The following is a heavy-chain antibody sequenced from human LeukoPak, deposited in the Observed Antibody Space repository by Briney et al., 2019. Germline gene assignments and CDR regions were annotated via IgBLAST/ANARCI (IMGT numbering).Heavy chain of an antibody. V-gene: IGHV4-4*07. CDR3: ARDLPSDKYYYGSGSPTAIIDAFDI. CDR2: IYTSGST. J-gene: IGHJ3*02. Sequence: PSETLSLTCTVSGGSISSYYWSWIRQPAGKGLEWIGRIYTSGSTNYSPSLKSRVTMSVDTSKNQFSLKLSSVTAADTAVYYCARDLPSDKYYYGSGSPTAIIDAFDIWGQGTMVTVSS. D-gene: IGHD3-10*01. CDR1: GGSISSYY.